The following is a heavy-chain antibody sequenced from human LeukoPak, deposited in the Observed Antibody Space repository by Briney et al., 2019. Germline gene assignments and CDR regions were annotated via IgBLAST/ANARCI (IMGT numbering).Heavy chain of an antibody. CDR2: ITSSGDGT. CDR3: AKDRPNYYGSNGHYYRRDGDY. D-gene: IGHD3-22*01. V-gene: IGHV3-23*01. Sequence: GRSLRLSCAASGFTFSIYAMSWVRQAPGEGLQWVSSITSSGDGTYYADSVKGRFTISRDNSENMLYLQRNSLRVEDTAVYFCAKDRPNYYGSNGHYYRRDGDYWGQGTLVTVSS. J-gene: IGHJ4*02. CDR1: GFTFSIYA.